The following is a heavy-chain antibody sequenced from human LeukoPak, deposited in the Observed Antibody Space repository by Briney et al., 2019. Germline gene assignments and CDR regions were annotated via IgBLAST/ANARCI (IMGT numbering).Heavy chain of an antibody. CDR2: IYSGGST. V-gene: IGHV3-66*01. D-gene: IGHD4-17*01. CDR3: ARELYGDSLFDY. Sequence: GGSLRLSCAASGFTVSSNYMSWVRQAPGKGLEWVSVIYSGGSTYYADSVKGRFTISRDNSKNTLYLQMNSLRAEDTAVYYCARELYGDSLFDYWGQGTLVTVSS. CDR1: GFTVSSNY. J-gene: IGHJ4*02.